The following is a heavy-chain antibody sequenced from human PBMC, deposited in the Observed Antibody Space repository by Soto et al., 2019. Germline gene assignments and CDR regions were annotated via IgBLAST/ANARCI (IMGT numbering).Heavy chain of an antibody. J-gene: IGHJ6*02. CDR3: ARDNRMRGIAAAGTLPYYYGMDV. V-gene: IGHV4-61*01. D-gene: IGHD6-13*01. CDR1: GGSVSSGSYY. CDR2: IYYSGST. Sequence: PSETLSLTCTVSGGSVSSGSYYWSWIRQPPGKGLEWIGYIYYSGSTNYNPSLKSRVTISVDTTKNQFSLKLSSVTAADTAVYYCARDNRMRGIAAAGTLPYYYGMDVWGQGTTVTVSS.